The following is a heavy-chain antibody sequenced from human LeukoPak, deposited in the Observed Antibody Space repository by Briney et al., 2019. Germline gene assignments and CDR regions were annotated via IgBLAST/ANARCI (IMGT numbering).Heavy chain of an antibody. CDR3: TRDSIAAAGTTFALPFDP. CDR2: IRSKAYGGTT. CDR1: GFTFGDYA. V-gene: IGHV3-49*04. J-gene: IGHJ5*02. D-gene: IGHD6-13*01. Sequence: GGSLRLSCTASGFTFGDYAMSWVRQAPGKGLEWVGFIRSKAYGGTTEYAASVKGRFTISRDDSKSIAYLQMNSLKTEDIAVYYCTRDSIAAAGTTFALPFDPWGQGTLVTVSS.